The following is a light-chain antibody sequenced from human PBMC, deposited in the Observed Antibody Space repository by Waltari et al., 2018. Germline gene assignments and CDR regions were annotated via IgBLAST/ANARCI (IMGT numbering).Light chain of an antibody. Sequence: IQLTQSPSSLSASVGDRVTISCRASHDISIHLAWYQQKPGKAPSLLIYPASTLESGVPSRFSGSGSGTEFTLTITSLQPEDFATYFCQQLSTYPLNFGGGTKVE. CDR3: QQLSTYPLN. CDR1: HDISIH. J-gene: IGKJ4*01. V-gene: IGKV1-9*01. CDR2: PAS.